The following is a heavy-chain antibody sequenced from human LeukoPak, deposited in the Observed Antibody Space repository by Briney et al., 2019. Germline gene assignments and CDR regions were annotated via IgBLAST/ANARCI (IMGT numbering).Heavy chain of an antibody. CDR2: INHSGST. D-gene: IGHD5-24*01. CDR3: ARHRAEMATITDDTFDM. V-gene: IGHV4-34*01. J-gene: IGHJ3*02. CDR1: GGSFSGYY. Sequence: SETLSLTCAVYGGSFSGYYWSWIRQPPGKGLEWIGEINHSGSTNYNPSLKSRVTMSIDTSKNQFSLKLTSVTAADTAVFYCARHRAEMATITDDTFDMWGRGTMVTVSS.